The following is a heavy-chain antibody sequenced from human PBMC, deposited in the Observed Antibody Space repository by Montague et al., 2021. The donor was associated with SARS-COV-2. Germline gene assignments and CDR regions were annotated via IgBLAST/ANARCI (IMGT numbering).Heavy chain of an antibody. Sequence: TLSLTCTVFGGSISGDNYYWTWIRQHPGKGLEWIAYIYYTGSTYYNPSLQSRFRTSLDTSKNQFSLTLTSVTAADTAIYYCARNRGWGSRGAGYIDLWGRGTLVTVSS. V-gene: IGHV4-31*03. D-gene: IGHD7-27*01. CDR2: IYYTGST. CDR3: ARNRGWGSRGAGYIDL. J-gene: IGHJ2*01. CDR1: GGSISGDNYY.